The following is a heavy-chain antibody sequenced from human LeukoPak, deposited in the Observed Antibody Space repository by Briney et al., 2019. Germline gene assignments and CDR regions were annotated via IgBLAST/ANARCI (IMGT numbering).Heavy chain of an antibody. CDR2: INHSGST. V-gene: IGHV4-34*01. D-gene: IGHD5-18*01. CDR1: GGSFSGYY. J-gene: IGHJ6*02. CDR3: ARDPGGYSYGYDYYYGMDV. Sequence: SETLSLTCAVYGGSFSGYYWSWIRQPPGKGLEWIGEINHSGSTNYNPSLKSRVTISVDTSKNQFSLKLSSVTAADTAVYYCARDPGGYSYGYDYYYGMDVWGQGTTVTVSS.